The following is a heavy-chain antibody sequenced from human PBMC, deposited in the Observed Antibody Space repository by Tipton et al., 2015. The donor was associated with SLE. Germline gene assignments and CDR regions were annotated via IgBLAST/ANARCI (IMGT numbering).Heavy chain of an antibody. J-gene: IGHJ6*02. CDR2: INHSGST. CDR1: GGSFSGYY. CDR3: ARGRGDYYYGMDV. V-gene: IGHV4-34*01. Sequence: LRLSCAVYGGSFSGYYWSWIRQPPGKGLEWIGEINHSGSTNYNPSLKSRVTISVDTSKNQFSLKLSSVTAADTAVYYCARGRGDYYYGMDVWGQGTTVTVSS.